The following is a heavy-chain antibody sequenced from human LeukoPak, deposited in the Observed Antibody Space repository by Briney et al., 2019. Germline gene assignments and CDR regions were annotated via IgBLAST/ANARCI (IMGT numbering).Heavy chain of an antibody. CDR2: ISGSGDNT. J-gene: IGHJ4*02. CDR3: AKSQGYCSGGSCYSKQFDY. D-gene: IGHD2-15*01. Sequence: PGGSLRLSCAASGFTFSSYAMSWVRQAPGKGLEWVSTISGSGDNTYYADSVKGRFTISRDNSKNTLYLQMNSLRAEDTAVYYCAKSQGYCSGGSCYSKQFDYWGQGTLVTVSS. V-gene: IGHV3-23*01. CDR1: GFTFSSYA.